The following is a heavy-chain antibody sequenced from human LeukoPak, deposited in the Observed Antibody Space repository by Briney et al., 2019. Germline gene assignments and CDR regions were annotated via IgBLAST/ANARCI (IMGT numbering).Heavy chain of an antibody. CDR1: GFTVSSNY. D-gene: IGHD2/OR15-2a*01. CDR3: ARGYYANWFDP. J-gene: IGHJ5*02. Sequence: PGGSLRLSCAASGFTVSSNYMSWVRQAPGKGLEWVSVIYSGGSTYYADSVKGRFTISRDNSKNTLYLQMNSLRAEDTAVYYCARGYYANWFDPWGQGTLVTVSS. V-gene: IGHV3-66*01. CDR2: IYSGGST.